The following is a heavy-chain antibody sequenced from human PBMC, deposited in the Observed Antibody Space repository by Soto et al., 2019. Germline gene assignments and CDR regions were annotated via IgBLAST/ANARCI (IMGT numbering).Heavy chain of an antibody. V-gene: IGHV1-69*06. Sequence: QVQLVQSGAEVKKPGSSVKVSCKASGGTFSSYAISWVRQAPGQGLEWMGGIIPIFGTANYAQKFQGRVTITADKSTSTAYMEMSSLRSEDTAVYYCASPTRDWLPPARDYYYGMDVWGQGTTVTVSS. J-gene: IGHJ6*02. D-gene: IGHD3-3*01. CDR1: GGTFSSYA. CDR3: ASPTRDWLPPARDYYYGMDV. CDR2: IIPIFGTA.